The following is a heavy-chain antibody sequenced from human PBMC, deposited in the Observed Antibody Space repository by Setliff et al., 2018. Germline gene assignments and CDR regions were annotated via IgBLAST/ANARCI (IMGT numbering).Heavy chain of an antibody. Sequence: PSDTLSLTCTVSGGSLSGSLRGYAVFWGWIRQSPGKELEWIGSAYYNGDSYYNPSLKSRVTMSVDTSRNQFSLHLISVTAADTAVYYCARHVGTRSRGYNYYYYFMDVWGKGTTVTVSS. V-gene: IGHV4-39*01. CDR3: ARHVGTRSRGYNYYYYFMDV. J-gene: IGHJ6*03. CDR2: AYYNGDS. D-gene: IGHD3-10*01. CDR1: GGSLSGSLRGYAVF.